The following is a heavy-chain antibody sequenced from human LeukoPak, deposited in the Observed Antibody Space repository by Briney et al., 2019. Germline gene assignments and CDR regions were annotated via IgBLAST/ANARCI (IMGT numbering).Heavy chain of an antibody. J-gene: IGHJ5*02. CDR2: IYGSDDKT. CDR1: GFTFSNYA. Sequence: GGSLRLPCVASGFTFSNYAMSLVRQAPGKGLELVSGIYGSDDKTVYGDAVKGRFTISRDNSKNTLYLQMNSLRADDTAVYYCAKTQGYYDAWGQGALVTVSS. V-gene: IGHV3-23*01. D-gene: IGHD2-15*01. CDR3: AKTQGYYDA.